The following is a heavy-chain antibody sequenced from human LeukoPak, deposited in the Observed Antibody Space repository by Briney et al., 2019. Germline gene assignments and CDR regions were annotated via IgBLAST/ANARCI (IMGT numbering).Heavy chain of an antibody. CDR3: AGESLFHYDILTGYPPDI. J-gene: IGHJ3*02. CDR1: GGSISSYY. Sequence: PSETLSLTCTVSGGSISSYYWSWIRQPPGKGLEWVGYIYYSGSTNYNPSLKSRVTISVDTSKNQFSLKLSSVTAADTAVYYCAGESLFHYDILTGYPPDIWGQGTMVTVSS. D-gene: IGHD3-9*01. CDR2: IYYSGST. V-gene: IGHV4-59*12.